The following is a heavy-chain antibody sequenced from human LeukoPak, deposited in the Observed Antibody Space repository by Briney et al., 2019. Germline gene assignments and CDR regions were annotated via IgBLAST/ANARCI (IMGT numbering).Heavy chain of an antibody. D-gene: IGHD1-26*01. V-gene: IGHV4-59*08. CDR1: VGSISSYY. CDR3: ASRRVGAFDY. Sequence: SETLSLTCTVSVGSISSYYWSWIRQPPGKGLEWIGYIYYSGSTNYNPSLKSRVTISIDTSKNQFSLKVSSVTAADTAMYYCASRRVGAFDYWGQGTLVTVSS. CDR2: IYYSGST. J-gene: IGHJ4*02.